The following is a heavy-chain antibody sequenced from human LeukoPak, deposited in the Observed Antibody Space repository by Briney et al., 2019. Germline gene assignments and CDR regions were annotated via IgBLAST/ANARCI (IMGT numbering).Heavy chain of an antibody. J-gene: IGHJ2*01. D-gene: IGHD3-10*01. CDR2: IWNDGSDM. V-gene: IGHV3-33*01. Sequence: GGSLRLPCAASGFTFSSYGMHWVRQAPGKGLEWVALIWNDGSDMSYADSVKGRFTISRDNSKNTLDLQMNSLRAEDMAVYYCARGPWASGTQITSLDLWGRGTLVTVSS. CDR1: GFTFSSYG. CDR3: ARGPWASGTQITSLDL.